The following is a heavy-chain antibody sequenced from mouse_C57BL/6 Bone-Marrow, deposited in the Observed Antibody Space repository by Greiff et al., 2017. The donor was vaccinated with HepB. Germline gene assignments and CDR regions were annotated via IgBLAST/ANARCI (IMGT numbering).Heavy chain of an antibody. CDR2: IDPENGDT. J-gene: IGHJ2*01. D-gene: IGHD2-2*01. Sequence: EVKLMESGAELVRPGASVKLSCTASGFNIKDDYMHWVKQRPEQGLEWIGWIDPENGDTEYASKFQGKATITADTSSNTAYLQLSSLTSEDTAVYYCTTMVLDYWGQGTTLTVSS. V-gene: IGHV14-4*01. CDR1: GFNIKDDY. CDR3: TTMVLDY.